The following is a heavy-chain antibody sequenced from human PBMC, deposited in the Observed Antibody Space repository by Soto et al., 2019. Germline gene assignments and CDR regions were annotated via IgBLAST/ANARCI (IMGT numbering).Heavy chain of an antibody. D-gene: IGHD6-6*01. J-gene: IGHJ4*02. CDR2: IKSKIDGGTT. CDR3: TTGRYSSSLYFDS. Sequence: EVQLVESGGGLVKPGGSLRVSCAASGITFSNAWMTWVRQAPGKGLEWVGRIKSKIDGGTTDYGVPVKGRFTISRDDSKNTLYLQMNSLKTEDTAVYYCTTGRYSSSLYFDSWGQGTLVTGSS. CDR1: GITFSNAW. V-gene: IGHV3-15*01.